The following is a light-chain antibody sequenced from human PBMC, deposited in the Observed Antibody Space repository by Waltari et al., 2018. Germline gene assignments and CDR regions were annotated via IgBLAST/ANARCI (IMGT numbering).Light chain of an antibody. J-gene: IGLJ2*01. CDR2: QNT. Sequence: SYEVTQPPSVSVSPGQTASVTCSGDELGSKYASWYQQRPGQSPVVVIYQNTKRPPGIPERFSGSNSGNTATLTIGGTQAMDEADYYCQAWDTTIAVFGGGTKLTVL. V-gene: IGLV3-1*01. CDR3: QAWDTTIAV. CDR1: ELGSKY.